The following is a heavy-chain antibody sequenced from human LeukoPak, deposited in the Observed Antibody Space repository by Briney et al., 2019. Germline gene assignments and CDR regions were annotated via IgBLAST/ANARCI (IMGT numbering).Heavy chain of an antibody. CDR3: AKVLTAAGLDL. Sequence: SETLSLTCTVSGGSMSDSITWGWVRQPPGKGLEWLANIHDDGRTAPNPSLRSRLTISQDRSKNQFSLKVSSVTAADTAFYYCAKVLTAAGLDLWGQGILVTVSS. CDR1: GGSMSDSIT. J-gene: IGHJ5*02. CDR2: IHDDGRT. D-gene: IGHD6-25*01. V-gene: IGHV4-39*07.